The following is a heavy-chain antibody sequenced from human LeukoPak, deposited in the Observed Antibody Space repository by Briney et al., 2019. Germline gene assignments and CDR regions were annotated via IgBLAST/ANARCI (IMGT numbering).Heavy chain of an antibody. D-gene: IGHD6-13*01. CDR1: GGSFTGYY. V-gene: IGHV4-34*01. CDR3: ARRGPLSSFDY. J-gene: IGHJ4*02. Sequence: PSETLSLTCAVYGGSFTGYYWAWIRQPPGKGLEWIGEINHSGRTNYNPSLKSRVTISVDTSKNQFSLKLSSVTAADTAVYYCARRGPLSSFDYWGQGTLVTVSS. CDR2: INHSGRT.